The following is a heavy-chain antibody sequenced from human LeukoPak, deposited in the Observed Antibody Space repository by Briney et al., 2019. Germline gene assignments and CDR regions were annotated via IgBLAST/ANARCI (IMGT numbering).Heavy chain of an antibody. CDR1: GFAFSSYS. Sequence: RGSVSLSCAASGFAFSSYSMNWVRQAPGKGLEWVSYISSSSGTIYYADSVKGRLTICRDNAKNSLYLQMNSLRDEETAVYYCARNEGYCISTKCAPFDYLGQGTLVSLSS. CDR2: ISSSSGTI. CDR3: ARNEGYCISTKCAPFDY. J-gene: IGHJ4*02. V-gene: IGHV3-48*02. D-gene: IGHD2-2*01.